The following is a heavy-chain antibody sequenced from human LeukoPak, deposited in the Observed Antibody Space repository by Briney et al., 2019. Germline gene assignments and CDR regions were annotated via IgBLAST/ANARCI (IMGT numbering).Heavy chain of an antibody. CDR2: IWYDGSKK. V-gene: IGHV3-33*01. J-gene: IGHJ4*02. CDR1: GFTFSNFG. CDR3: ARGWPYFDY. Sequence: GGSLRLSCAASGFTFSNFGMHWVRQAPGKGPEWVAVIWYDGSKKYYGDSAKGRFTISRDNSKNTLYLQMNSLRAEDTAVYYCARGWPYFDYWGQGALVTVSS. D-gene: IGHD6-13*01.